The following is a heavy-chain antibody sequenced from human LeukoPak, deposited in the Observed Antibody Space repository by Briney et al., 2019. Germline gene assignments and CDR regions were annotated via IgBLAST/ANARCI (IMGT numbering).Heavy chain of an antibody. CDR3: ARWTPSKLVATIWEDPAFDY. CDR2: MNPNSGNT. Sequence: ASVKVSCKASGYTFTSYDTNWVRQATGQGLEWMGWMNPNSGNTGYAQKFQGRVTMTRNTSISTAYMELSSLRSEDTAVYYCARWTPSKLVATIWEDPAFDYWGQGTLVTVSS. D-gene: IGHD5-12*01. CDR1: GYTFTSYD. J-gene: IGHJ4*02. V-gene: IGHV1-8*01.